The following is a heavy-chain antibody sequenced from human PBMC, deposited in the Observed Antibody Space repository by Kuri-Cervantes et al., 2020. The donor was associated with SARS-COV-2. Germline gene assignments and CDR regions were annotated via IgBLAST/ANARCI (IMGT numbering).Heavy chain of an antibody. D-gene: IGHD5-12*01. CDR2: ISGNGGST. V-gene: IGHV3-23*01. J-gene: IGHJ4*02. CDR1: GFTFSSYA. CDR3: AKDMAYSGYDYHLDY. Sequence: GESLKISCAASGFTFSSYAMSWVRQAPGKGLEWVSAISGNGGSTYYADSVKGRFTISRDNSKNTLYLQMNSLRTEDTALYYCAKDMAYSGYDYHLDYWGQGTLVTVSS.